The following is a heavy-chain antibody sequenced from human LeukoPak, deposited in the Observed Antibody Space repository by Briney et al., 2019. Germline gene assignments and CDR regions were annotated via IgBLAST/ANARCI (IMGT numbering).Heavy chain of an antibody. CDR2: INPNSGGT. J-gene: IGHJ4*02. CDR3: ARDLVGSHTSYSSGAWDY. D-gene: IGHD3-9*01. CDR1: GYTFTGYY. V-gene: IGHV1-2*02. Sequence: VASVKVSCKASGYTFTGYYMHWVRQAPGQGLEWMGWINPNSGGTNYAQKFQGRLTITADESTSTAYMELSSLRAEDTAVYYCARDLVGSHTSYSSGAWDYWGQGTLVTVSS.